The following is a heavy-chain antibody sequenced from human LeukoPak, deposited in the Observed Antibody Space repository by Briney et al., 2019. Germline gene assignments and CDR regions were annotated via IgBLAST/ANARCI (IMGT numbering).Heavy chain of an antibody. Sequence: SETLSLTCTVSGGSISSGSYYWTWIRQPAGKGLEWIGRIYASGGTRYNPSLNSRLTISLDTSKNQFFLNLTSVTAADTAMYYCARGFWSGSFFDFWGQGSLVTVSS. J-gene: IGHJ4*02. D-gene: IGHD3-3*01. CDR3: ARGFWSGSFFDF. CDR1: GGSISSGSYY. CDR2: IYASGGT. V-gene: IGHV4-61*02.